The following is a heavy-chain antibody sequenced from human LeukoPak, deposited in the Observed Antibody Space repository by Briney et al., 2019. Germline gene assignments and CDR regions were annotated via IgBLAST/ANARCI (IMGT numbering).Heavy chain of an antibody. Sequence: GGSLRLSCAASGFTFSTYNMNCVRQAPGKGLEWVSVIYSGGSTYYADSVKGRFTISRHNSKNTLYLQMNSLRAEDTAVYYCAASPDYYDSSGYSYYFDYWGQGTLVTVSS. V-gene: IGHV3-53*04. J-gene: IGHJ4*02. CDR2: IYSGGST. D-gene: IGHD3-22*01. CDR3: AASPDYYDSSGYSYYFDY. CDR1: GFTFSTYN.